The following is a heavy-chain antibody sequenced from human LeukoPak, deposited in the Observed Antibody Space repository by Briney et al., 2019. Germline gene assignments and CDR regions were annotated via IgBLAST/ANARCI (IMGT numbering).Heavy chain of an antibody. CDR2: IGSSSSYI. CDR1: GFTFSSYS. V-gene: IGHV3-21*01. D-gene: IGHD1-26*01. CDR3: AKFIVGATIYYYYGMDV. J-gene: IGHJ6*02. Sequence: GGSLRLSCAASGFTFSSYSMNWVRQAPGKGLEWVSSIGSSSSYIYYADSVKGRFTISRDNAKNSLYLQMNSLRAEDTAVYYCAKFIVGATIYYYYGMDVWGQGTTVTVSS.